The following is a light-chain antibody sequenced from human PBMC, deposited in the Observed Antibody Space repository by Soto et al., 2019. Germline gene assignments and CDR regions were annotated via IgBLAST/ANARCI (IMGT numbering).Light chain of an antibody. V-gene: IGLV2-18*02. CDR1: GSDVGSYNR. CDR3: SSYASSSTRV. CDR2: EVS. Sequence: QSALTQPPSVSGSPGQSVTISCTGSGSDVGSYNRVSWYQQPPGTAPKLIIYEVSNRPSGVPDRFSGSKSGNTASLTISVHEAEDEAYYYCSSYASSSTRVFGTGTKLTVL. J-gene: IGLJ1*01.